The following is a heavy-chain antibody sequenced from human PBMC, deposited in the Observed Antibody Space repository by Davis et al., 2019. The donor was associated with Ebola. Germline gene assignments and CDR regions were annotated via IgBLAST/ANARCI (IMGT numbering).Heavy chain of an antibody. CDR1: GYIFSNYW. V-gene: IGHV5-51*01. CDR3: ARKDTAMVSHFDY. CDR2: VYPGDSDT. D-gene: IGHD5-18*01. Sequence: GESLKISCTASGYIFSNYWIGWVRQMPGKGLEWMGIVYPGDSDTRYNPSFQGQVTMSADKSINTAYLHWSSLKASDTAMYYCARKDTAMVSHFDYWGQGTLVTVSS. J-gene: IGHJ4*02.